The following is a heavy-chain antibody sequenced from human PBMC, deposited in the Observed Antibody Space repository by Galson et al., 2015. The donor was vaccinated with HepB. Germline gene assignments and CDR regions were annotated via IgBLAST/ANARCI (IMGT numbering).Heavy chain of an antibody. D-gene: IGHD4/OR15-4a*01. J-gene: IGHJ3*02. CDR2: ISTNGATI. Sequence: SLRLSCAASDSTFSSYTMNWVRQTPGKGLQWVPYISTNGATIHYADSVQGRFTIARDNAKNTMWLQMDSLRAEDTAVYYCATTKFGSGAYWTFDIWGQGTLVTVSS. CDR3: ATTKFGSGAYWTFDI. V-gene: IGHV3-48*04. CDR1: DSTFSSYT.